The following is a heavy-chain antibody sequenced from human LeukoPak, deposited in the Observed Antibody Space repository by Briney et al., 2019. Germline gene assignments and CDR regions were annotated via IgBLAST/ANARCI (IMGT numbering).Heavy chain of an antibody. D-gene: IGHD3-3*01. J-gene: IGHJ6*03. CDR2: IYTSGST. Sequence: PSETLSLTCTVSGGSISSGSYYWSWIRQPAGKGLEWIGRIYTSGSTDYNPSLKSRVTVLADTSKNQFSLKLNSVTAADTAVYYCASRITIFGRGPGSHSIDYYMDVWGKGTTVTVSS. CDR1: GGSISSGSYY. CDR3: ASRITIFGRGPGSHSIDYYMDV. V-gene: IGHV4-61*02.